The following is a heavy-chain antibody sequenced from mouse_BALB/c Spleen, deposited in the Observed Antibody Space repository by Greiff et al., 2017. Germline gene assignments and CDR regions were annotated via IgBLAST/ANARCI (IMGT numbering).Heavy chain of an antibody. J-gene: IGHJ2*01. V-gene: IGHV2-9-2*01. CDR2: IWTGGGT. Sequence: QVQLKESGPGLVAPSQSLSITCTVSGFSLTSYDISWIRQPPGKGLEWLGVIWTGGGTNYNSAFMSRLSISKDNSKSQVFLKMNSLQTDDTAIYYCVRGPTDYFDYWGQGTTLTVSS. CDR1: GFSLTSYD. CDR3: VRGPTDYFDY. D-gene: IGHD1-1*01.